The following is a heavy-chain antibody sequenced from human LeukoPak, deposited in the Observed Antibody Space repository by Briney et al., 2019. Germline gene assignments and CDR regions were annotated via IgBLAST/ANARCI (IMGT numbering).Heavy chain of an antibody. V-gene: IGHV1-69*05. D-gene: IGHD5-24*01. CDR3: ARGRWEFDY. CDR1: GGTVSSYA. CDR2: IIPIFGTA. Sequence: GASVKVSGKASGGTVSSYAISWVRQAPGQGLEWMGRIIPIFGTANYAPKLQGRVTNTTDESTSTAYMELSSLRSEDTAVYYCARGRWEFDYWGQGTLVTVSS. J-gene: IGHJ4*02.